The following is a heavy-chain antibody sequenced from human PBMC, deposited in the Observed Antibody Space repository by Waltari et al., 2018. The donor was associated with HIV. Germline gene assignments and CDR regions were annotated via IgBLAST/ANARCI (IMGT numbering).Heavy chain of an antibody. V-gene: IGHV4-59*01. CDR2: MHYSGST. CDR1: GDSINTYY. CDR3: AKGLGSSWPLFDH. Sequence: QVQLLESGPGLVKPSETLSLTCTVSGDSINTYYWSWIRQPPGKGLEWIAYMHYSGSTNYNPSLKSRLTVSVDTSKNQFSLKLTSVTAADTAVYYCAKGLGSSWPLFDHWGQGTLVTVSS. J-gene: IGHJ4*01. D-gene: IGHD6-13*01.